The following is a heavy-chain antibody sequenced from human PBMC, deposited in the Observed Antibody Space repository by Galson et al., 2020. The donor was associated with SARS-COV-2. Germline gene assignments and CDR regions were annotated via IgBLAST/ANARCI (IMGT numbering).Heavy chain of an antibody. CDR1: GFTFSNAW. CDR2: IKSKTDGGTT. V-gene: IGHV3-15*01. Sequence: GESLKISCAASGFTFSNAWMSWVRQAPGKGLEWVGRIKSKTDGGTTDYAAPVKGRFTISRDDSKNTLYLQMNSLKTEDTAVYYCTTGRGNYDFWSGYYRYFDYWGQGTLVTVSS. CDR3: TTGRGNYDFWSGYYRYFDY. J-gene: IGHJ4*02. D-gene: IGHD3-3*01.